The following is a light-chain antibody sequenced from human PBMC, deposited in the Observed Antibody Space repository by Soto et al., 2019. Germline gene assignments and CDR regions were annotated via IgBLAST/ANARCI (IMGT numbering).Light chain of an antibody. CDR2: DVS. CDR1: SSDVGGYNY. V-gene: IGLV2-14*01. CDR3: SSYTSSLYV. Sequence: QSVLTQPASVSGSPGQSITISCTGTSSDVGGYNYVSWYQQHPGKAPKLMIYDVSNRPSGVSNRFSGSKSGNTASLTISGLQVEDEADYYCSSYTSSLYVFGNGTKVTVL. J-gene: IGLJ1*01.